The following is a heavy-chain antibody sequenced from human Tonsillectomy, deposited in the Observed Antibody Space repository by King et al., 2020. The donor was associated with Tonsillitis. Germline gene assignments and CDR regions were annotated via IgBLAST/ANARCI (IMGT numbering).Heavy chain of an antibody. V-gene: IGHV5-51*01. J-gene: IGHJ6*03. CDR2: IYPGDTDT. CDR3: ARLPTGGYYYMDT. CDR1: GYSFSTYW. D-gene: IGHD3-16*01. Sequence: QLVQSGAEMKKPGESLKIACKSSGYSFSTYWIAWVRQMPGKGLEWVGIIYPGDTDTRYSPSFQGRVTVSADKSISTAYLQWSSLKASDSAMYYCARLPTGGYYYMDTWGKGTKVTVSS.